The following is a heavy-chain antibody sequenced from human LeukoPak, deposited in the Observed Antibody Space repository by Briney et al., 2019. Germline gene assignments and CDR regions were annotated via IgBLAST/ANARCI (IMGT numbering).Heavy chain of an antibody. V-gene: IGHV4-39*01. CDR3: ARRYYGSSSFDY. D-gene: IGHD3-10*01. J-gene: IGHJ4*02. CDR2: IYYSGSS. CDR1: GXSISSSSFH. Sequence: PSETLSLTCTVSGXSISSSSFHWGWIRQPPGKGLEWIGSIYYSGSSYYNPSLKSRVTISLDTSKNPFSLKLSSVTAADTAVYYCARRYYGSSSFDYWGQGTLVTVSS.